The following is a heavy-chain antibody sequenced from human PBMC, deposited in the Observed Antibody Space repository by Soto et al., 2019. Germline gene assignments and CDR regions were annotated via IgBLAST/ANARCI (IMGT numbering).Heavy chain of an antibody. D-gene: IGHD3-10*01. CDR2: IYYSGST. CDR1: GCSISSYY. J-gene: IGHJ6*02. V-gene: IGHV4-59*01. Sequence: SETVSLTCTVSGCSISSYYWSWSRQPPWKGLEWIGYIYYSGSTNYNPSLKSRVTISVDTSKNQFSLKLSSVTAADTAVYYCARVSGGPPLHRSHSGSYPLHYYGMDVWGQGTTVTVSS. CDR3: ARVSGGPPLHRSHSGSYPLHYYGMDV.